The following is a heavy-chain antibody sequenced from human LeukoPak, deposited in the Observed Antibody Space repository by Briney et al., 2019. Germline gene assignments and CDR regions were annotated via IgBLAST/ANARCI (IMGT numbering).Heavy chain of an antibody. CDR1: GASIRSGDYY. Sequence: PSETLSLTCTVSGASIRSGDYYWSWIRQPPGKGLEWIGYIYYSGSTYYNPSLKSRVTISVDTSKNQFSLKLSSVTAADTAVYYCARDKRVAGSFDYWGQGTLVTVSS. CDR2: IYYSGST. D-gene: IGHD6-19*01. CDR3: ARDKRVAGSFDY. J-gene: IGHJ4*02. V-gene: IGHV4-30-4*01.